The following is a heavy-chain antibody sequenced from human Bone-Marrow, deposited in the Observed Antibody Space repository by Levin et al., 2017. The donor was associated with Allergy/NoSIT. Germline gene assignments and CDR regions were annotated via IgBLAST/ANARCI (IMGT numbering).Heavy chain of an antibody. J-gene: IGHJ4*02. CDR1: GFTFDDYA. V-gene: IGHV3-9*01. CDR3: AKDPSPYYYDSSGYYS. Sequence: SLKISCAASGFTFDDYAMHWVRQAPGKGLEWVSGISWNSGSIGYADSVKGRFTISRDNAKNSLYLQMNSLRAEDTALYYCAKDPSPYYYDSSGYYSWGQGTLVTVSS. D-gene: IGHD3-22*01. CDR2: ISWNSGSI.